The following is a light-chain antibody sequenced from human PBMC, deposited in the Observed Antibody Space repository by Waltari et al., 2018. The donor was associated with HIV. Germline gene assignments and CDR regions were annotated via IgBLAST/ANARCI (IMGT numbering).Light chain of an antibody. V-gene: IGLV3-25*03. CDR1: ALPKQF. CDR2: KDD. Sequence: SYELTQPPSVSVSPGQTARITCSGDALPKQFAYWYQQKAGQAPLMASYKDDKRPSGIPDRYAGSIAGTTVTFIISGVQPEDEADYYCESADDSGDHWVFGGGTKLSVL. J-gene: IGLJ3*02. CDR3: ESADDSGDHWV.